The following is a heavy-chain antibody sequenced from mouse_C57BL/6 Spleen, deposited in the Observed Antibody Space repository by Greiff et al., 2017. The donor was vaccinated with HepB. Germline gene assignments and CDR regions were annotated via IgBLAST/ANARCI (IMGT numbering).Heavy chain of an antibody. J-gene: IGHJ4*01. V-gene: IGHV1-52*01. CDR2: IDPSDSET. Sequence: QVQLQQPGAELVRPGSSVKLSCKASGYTFTSYWMHWVKQRPIQGLEWIGNIDPSDSETHYNQKFKDKATLTVDKSSSTAYMQLSSLTSEDSAVYYCARRGYYYGSSEYAMDYWGQGISVTVSS. CDR3: ARRGYYYGSSEYAMDY. CDR1: GYTFTSYW. D-gene: IGHD1-1*01.